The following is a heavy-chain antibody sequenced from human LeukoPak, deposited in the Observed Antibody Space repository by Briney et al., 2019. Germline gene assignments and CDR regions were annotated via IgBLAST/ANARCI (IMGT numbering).Heavy chain of an antibody. CDR2: IQYDGSGQ. D-gene: IGHD6-19*01. J-gene: IGHJ4*02. CDR1: GFTFSNYA. Sequence: GGSLRLSCADSGFTFSNYAMHCVRQAPGKGLEWVAFIQYDGSGQYYADSVKGRFTFSRDNFKHTLYLQMNSLRPEDTAVYYSAKGSGWYLDYWGQGTLVTVSS. CDR3: AKGSGWYLDY. V-gene: IGHV3-30*02.